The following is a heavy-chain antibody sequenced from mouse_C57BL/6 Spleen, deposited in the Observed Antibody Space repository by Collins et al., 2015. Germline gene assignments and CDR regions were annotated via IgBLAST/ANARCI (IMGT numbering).Heavy chain of an antibody. D-gene: IGHD1-2*01. V-gene: IGHV14-3*02. CDR1: GFNIKDTY. CDR3: ARSTATAY. Sequence: EVQLQQSGAELVKPGASVMLSCTASGFNIKDTYMHWVKQRPEQGLEWIGRIDPANGNTKYDPKFQGKATITADTSSNTAYLQLSSLTSEDTAVYYCARSTATAYWGQGTLVTVSA. CDR2: IDPANGNT. J-gene: IGHJ3*01.